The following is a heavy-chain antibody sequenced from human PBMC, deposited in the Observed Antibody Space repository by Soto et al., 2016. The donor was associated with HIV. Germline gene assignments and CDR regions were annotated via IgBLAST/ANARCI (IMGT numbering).Heavy chain of an antibody. J-gene: IGHJ4*02. CDR1: SWCSYA. CDR3: ARNGGGDYLFDY. V-gene: IGHV1-69*01. D-gene: IGHD2-21*02. CDR2: IIPIFGTA. Sequence: SWCSYAISWVRQAPGQGLEWMGGIIPIFGTANYAQKFQGRVTITADESTSTAYMGLSSLRSEDTAVYYCARNGGGDYLFDYWGQGTLVTVSS.